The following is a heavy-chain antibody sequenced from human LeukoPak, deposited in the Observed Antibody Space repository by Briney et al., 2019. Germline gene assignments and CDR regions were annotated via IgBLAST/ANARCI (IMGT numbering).Heavy chain of an antibody. V-gene: IGHV1-18*04. J-gene: IGHJ4*02. CDR3: ARGHLLSFDY. CDR1: GYTFTNYC. Sequence: ASVKVSCTASGYTFTNYCITWVRQAPGQGREWMGWVSGNNGHTKYAQTLQGRVTMTTDTATNTAYMELRSLRSDDSAVYYCARGHLLSFDYWGQGTLVTVSS. CDR2: VSGNNGHT.